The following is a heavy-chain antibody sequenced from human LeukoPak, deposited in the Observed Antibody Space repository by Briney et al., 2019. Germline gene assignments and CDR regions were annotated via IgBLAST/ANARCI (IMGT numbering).Heavy chain of an antibody. CDR3: ARDYSNIFDY. D-gene: IGHD4-11*01. CDR1: GSTFTNYW. CDR2: IKDDGSAK. Sequence: GGSLRLSCSASGSTFTNYWMTWVRQAPGKGLEWVANIKDDGSAKYYVDSVKGRFTISRDDAKNSLYLQMNSLRAEDTAVYYCARDYSNIFDYWGQGTLVTVSS. J-gene: IGHJ4*02. V-gene: IGHV3-7*01.